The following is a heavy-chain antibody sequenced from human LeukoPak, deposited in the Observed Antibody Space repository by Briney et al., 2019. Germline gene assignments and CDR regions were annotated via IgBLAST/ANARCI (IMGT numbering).Heavy chain of an antibody. V-gene: IGHV1-69*04. CDR2: IIPILGIA. Sequence: GASVKVSCKASGGTFSSYAISWVRQAPGQGLEWMGRIIPILGIANYAQKFQGRVTITADKSTSTAYMELSSLRSEDTAVYYCARDRDSSGYRDAFDIWGQGTMVTVSS. J-gene: IGHJ3*02. D-gene: IGHD3-22*01. CDR1: GGTFSSYA. CDR3: ARDRDSSGYRDAFDI.